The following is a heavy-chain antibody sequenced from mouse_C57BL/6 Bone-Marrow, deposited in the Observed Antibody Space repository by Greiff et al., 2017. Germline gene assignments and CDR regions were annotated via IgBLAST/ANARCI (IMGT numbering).Heavy chain of an antibody. CDR2: IDPATGGT. Sequence: QVQLQQSGAELVRPGASVTLSCKASGYTFTDYEMHWVKQTPVHGLEWIGAIDPATGGTAYNQKFKGKAILTADKSSSTAYIELRSLTSEDSAVYYCTRGDYDYAWFAYWGQGTLVTVSA. CDR3: TRGDYDYAWFAY. J-gene: IGHJ3*01. D-gene: IGHD2-4*01. V-gene: IGHV1-15*01. CDR1: GYTFTDYE.